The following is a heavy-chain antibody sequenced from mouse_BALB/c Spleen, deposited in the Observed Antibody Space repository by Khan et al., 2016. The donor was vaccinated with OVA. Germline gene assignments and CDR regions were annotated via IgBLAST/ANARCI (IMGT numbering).Heavy chain of an antibody. V-gene: IGHV1S81*02. D-gene: IGHD1-1*01. CDR2: TNPTNGRT. CDR1: GYTFTSYW. CDR3: ARIKMIVATYFDY. J-gene: IGHJ2*01. Sequence: QVRLQQSGAELVKAGASVKMSCKASGYTFTSYWMHWVKQRLGQGLEWFAETNPTNGRTYYNEKFKSKATLTVDKSSSTAYMLLSGPTFEDSAVYYCARIKMIVATYFDYWGQGTTLTVSS.